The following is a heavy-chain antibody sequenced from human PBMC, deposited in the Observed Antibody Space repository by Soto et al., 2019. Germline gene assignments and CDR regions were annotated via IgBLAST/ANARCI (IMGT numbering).Heavy chain of an antibody. Sequence: EVQLLESGGGLVQPGGSLRLSCAASGFTFSSYAMSWVRQAPGKGLEWVSGIGGGGSGTYYADSGKGRFTISRDNSKNTLYLQMNSLRAEDTAVYYCAKDVEGATTNWGQGTLVTVSS. CDR2: IGGGGSGT. V-gene: IGHV3-23*01. CDR3: AKDVEGATTN. J-gene: IGHJ4*02. D-gene: IGHD1-26*01. CDR1: GFTFSSYA.